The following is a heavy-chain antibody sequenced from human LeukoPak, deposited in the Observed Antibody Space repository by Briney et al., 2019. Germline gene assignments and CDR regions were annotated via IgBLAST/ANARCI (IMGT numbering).Heavy chain of an antibody. CDR2: TYYRSKWYN. J-gene: IGHJ4*02. CDR1: GDTVSNKRSA. D-gene: IGHD1-14*01. Sequence: SQTLSLTCAISGDTVSNKRSAWNWIRQSPSRGLEWLGRTYYRSKWYNDYAVSVKSRITINPDTSKNQFSLQLYSVSPEDTAVYYCARVNSWTEEPDTGFDYWGQGILVTVSS. CDR3: ARVNSWTEEPDTGFDY. V-gene: IGHV6-1*01.